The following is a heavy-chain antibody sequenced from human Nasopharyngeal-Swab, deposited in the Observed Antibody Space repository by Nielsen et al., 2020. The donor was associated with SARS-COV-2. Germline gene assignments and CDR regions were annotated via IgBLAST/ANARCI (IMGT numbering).Heavy chain of an antibody. D-gene: IGHD6-19*01. CDR2: INHSGST. CDR1: GESFSGYY. Sequence: SETLSLTCAVYGESFSGYYWSWIRQPPGKGLEWIGEINHSGSTNYNPSLKSRVTISVDTSKNQFSLKLSSVTAADTAVYYCARGLTAVAGTLYYWGQGTLATVSS. CDR3: ARGLTAVAGTLYY. J-gene: IGHJ4*02. V-gene: IGHV4-34*01.